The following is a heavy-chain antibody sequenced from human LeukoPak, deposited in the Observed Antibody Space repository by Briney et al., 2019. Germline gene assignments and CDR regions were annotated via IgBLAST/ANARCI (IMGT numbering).Heavy chain of an antibody. V-gene: IGHV3-11*04. Sequence: GGSLRLSCAGSGFTFSDYYMSWIRQAPGKGLEWVSYISSGGSPMYYTDSVKGRFTNSRDNAKNSLYLQMNSLRAEDTAVYYCATQAVAGTDFWGQGTLVTISS. CDR1: GFTFSDYY. CDR2: ISSGGSPM. CDR3: ATQAVAGTDF. J-gene: IGHJ4*02. D-gene: IGHD6-19*01.